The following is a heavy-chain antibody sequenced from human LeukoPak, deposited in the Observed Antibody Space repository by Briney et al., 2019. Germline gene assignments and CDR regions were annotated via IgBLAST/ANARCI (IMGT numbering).Heavy chain of an antibody. CDR1: GFTFSSYS. D-gene: IGHD3-22*01. V-gene: IGHV3-21*01. Sequence: GSLRLSCAASGFTFSSYSMSWVRQAPGKGLEWVSSISSSSSYIYYADSVKGRFTISRDNAKNSLYLQMNSLSAEDTAVYYCVRDRSRLIDYWGQGTLVTVSS. J-gene: IGHJ4*02. CDR3: VRDRSRLIDY. CDR2: ISSSSSYI.